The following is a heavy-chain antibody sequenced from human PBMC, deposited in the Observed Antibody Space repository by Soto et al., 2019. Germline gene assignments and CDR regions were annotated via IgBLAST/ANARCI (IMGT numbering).Heavy chain of an antibody. CDR1: GGSMTGYY. J-gene: IGHJ5*02. V-gene: IGHV4-59*01. Sequence: SETLSLTCTVSGGSMTGYYWSWIRQPPGKGLEWIGYIYYSGITNYNPSLMSRVTILVDTSKSQVSLKLNSVTAADTAVYYCARHKFGWFDPWGQGTQVTVSS. CDR3: ARHKFGWFDP. CDR2: IYYSGIT. D-gene: IGHD3-10*01.